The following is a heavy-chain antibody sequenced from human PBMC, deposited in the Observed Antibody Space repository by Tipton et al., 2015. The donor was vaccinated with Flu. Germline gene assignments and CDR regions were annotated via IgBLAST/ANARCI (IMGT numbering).Heavy chain of an antibody. D-gene: IGHD5-24*01. V-gene: IGHV3-33*06. Sequence: SLRLSCAASGFTFSSYGMHWVRQAPGKGLEWVAVIWYDGSNKYCADSVKGRFTISRDNSKNTLYLQMNSLRAKDTAVYYRAKDTEGGLATIGGVDYWGQGTLVTVSS. J-gene: IGHJ4*02. CDR1: GFTFSSYG. CDR3: AKDTEGGLATIGGVDY. CDR2: IWYDGSNK.